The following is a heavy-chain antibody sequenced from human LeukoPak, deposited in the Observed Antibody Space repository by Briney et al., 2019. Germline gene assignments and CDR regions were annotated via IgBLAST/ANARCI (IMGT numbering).Heavy chain of an antibody. J-gene: IGHJ4*02. CDR1: GFAFSNYD. D-gene: IGHD2-15*01. CDR3: ARGYCSGGSCAGSVDY. V-gene: IGHV3-13*04. Sequence: GGSLRLSCAASGFAFSNYDMHWVRQIAGKGLEWVAAIDIAGDTFYPNSVKGRFTISRENAKNSFHLQMNSLRAGDTAVYYCARGYCSGGSCAGSVDYWGQGTLVTVSS. CDR2: IDIAGDT.